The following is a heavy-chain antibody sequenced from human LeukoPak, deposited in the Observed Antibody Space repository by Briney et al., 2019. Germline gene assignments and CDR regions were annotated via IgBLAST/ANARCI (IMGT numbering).Heavy chain of an antibody. CDR2: ISGSGGST. CDR3: AKGSPNPFFGIVSMDV. Sequence: PGGSLRLSCAASGFTFSSYAMSWVRQAPGKGLGWVSAISGSGGSTYSADSVKGRFTISRDNSKNTLYLQMNSLRAEDTAVYYCAKGSPNPFFGIVSMDVWGKGTTVTVSS. CDR1: GFTFSSYA. J-gene: IGHJ6*03. V-gene: IGHV3-23*01. D-gene: IGHD2-15*01.